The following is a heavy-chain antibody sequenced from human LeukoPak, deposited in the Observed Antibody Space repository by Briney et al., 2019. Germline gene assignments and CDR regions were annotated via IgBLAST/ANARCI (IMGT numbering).Heavy chain of an antibody. J-gene: IGHJ6*02. V-gene: IGHV3-11*03. CDR2: ISTSSTYT. CDR3: ARHKGGDATDV. Sequence: GGSLRLSCAASGLTFSDYYMSWIRQAPGKGLEWVSYISTSSTYTNYADSVKGRFTISRDNAKNSLYLQMNSLRAEDTAIYYCARHKGGDATDVWGQGTTVTVSS. D-gene: IGHD1-26*01. CDR1: GLTFSDYY.